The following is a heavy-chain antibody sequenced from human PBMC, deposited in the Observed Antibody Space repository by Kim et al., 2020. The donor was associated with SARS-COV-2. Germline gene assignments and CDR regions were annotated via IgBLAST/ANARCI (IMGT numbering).Heavy chain of an antibody. CDR2: IGGGGSGS. Sequence: GGSLRLSCAASGFTFSDYAMSWVRQAPGKGLEWVSSIGGGGSGSYYADSVKGRFTVSRDDSKNTLDLQMNNVRAEDTALYYCAKQGCTRPNCYTHWWGQG. D-gene: IGHD2-2*02. J-gene: IGHJ1*01. V-gene: IGHV3-23*01. CDR3: AKQGCTRPNCYTHW. CDR1: GFTFSDYA.